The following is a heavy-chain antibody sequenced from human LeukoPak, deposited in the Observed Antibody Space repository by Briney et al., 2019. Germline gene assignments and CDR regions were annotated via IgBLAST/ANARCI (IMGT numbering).Heavy chain of an antibody. CDR3: ARWSSYRFDY. CDR1: GGSISSGSYY. V-gene: IGHV4-61*02. D-gene: IGHD5-12*01. CDR2: TYTSGST. J-gene: IGHJ4*02. Sequence: SQTLSLTCTVSGGSISSGSYYWSWIRLPAGKGLEWIGRTYTSGSTNYNPSLKSRVTISVDASKNQFSLKLSSVTAADTAVYYCARWSSYRFDYWGQGTLVTVSS.